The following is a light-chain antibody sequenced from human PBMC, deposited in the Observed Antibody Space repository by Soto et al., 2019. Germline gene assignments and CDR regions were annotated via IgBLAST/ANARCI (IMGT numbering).Light chain of an antibody. Sequence: QSVLTQPASVSGSPGQSITISCTGTNSDVGSYNRVSWYQQPPGTAPKLMIFDVNNRPSGVSYRFSGSKSGNTAYLTISGLQPEDEADYYCNSYTTSETYVFGTGTKGTVL. J-gene: IGLJ1*01. CDR3: NSYTTSETYV. V-gene: IGLV2-14*01. CDR2: DVN. CDR1: NSDVGSYNR.